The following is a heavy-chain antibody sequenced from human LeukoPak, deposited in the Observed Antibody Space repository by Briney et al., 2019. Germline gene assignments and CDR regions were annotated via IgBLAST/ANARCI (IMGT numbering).Heavy chain of an antibody. D-gene: IGHD3-16*01. V-gene: IGHV1-8*01. CDR2: MNPNSGNT. Sequence: ASVTVSCKASGYTFTSYDINWVRQATGRGLEWMGWMNPNSGNTGYAQKFQGRVTMTTDTSTSTAYMELRSLRSDDTAVYYCARDRGGALFDPWGQGTLVTVSS. CDR1: GYTFTSYD. J-gene: IGHJ5*02. CDR3: ARDRGGALFDP.